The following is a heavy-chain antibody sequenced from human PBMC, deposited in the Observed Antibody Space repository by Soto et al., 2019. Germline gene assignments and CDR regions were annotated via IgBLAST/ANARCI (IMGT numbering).Heavy chain of an antibody. CDR1: RFTFSSYA. CDR3: AKDPSGCGGDCDSFDY. Sequence: EVQLLESGGGLVQPGGSLRLSCAASRFTFSSYAMSWVRQAPGKGLEWVSAISGSGGSTYYADSVKGRFTISRDNSKNTLYLQMNSLRAEDTAVYYCAKDPSGCGGDCDSFDYCGQGTLVTVSS. D-gene: IGHD2-21*02. J-gene: IGHJ4*02. V-gene: IGHV3-23*01. CDR2: ISGSGGST.